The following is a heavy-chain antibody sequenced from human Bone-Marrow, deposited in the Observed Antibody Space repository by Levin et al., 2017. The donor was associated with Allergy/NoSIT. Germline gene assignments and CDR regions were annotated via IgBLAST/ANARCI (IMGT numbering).Heavy chain of an antibody. V-gene: IGHV3-7*01. J-gene: IGHJ4*02. CDR1: GFTFSTYW. CDR2: IKQDGSER. Sequence: GESLKISCAASGFTFSTYWMAWVRQAPGKGLEWVANIKQDGSERYYVDSVKGRFTISRDNAKKSLYLQMNSLRAEDTAVYYCTRRGLPDYWGQGTLVTVSS. D-gene: IGHD5-24*01. CDR3: TRRGLPDY.